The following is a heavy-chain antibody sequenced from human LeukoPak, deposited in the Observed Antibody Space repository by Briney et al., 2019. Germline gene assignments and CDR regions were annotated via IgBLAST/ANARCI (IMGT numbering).Heavy chain of an antibody. CDR3: ARAGYSSGWYGGWFDP. CDR1: GGSFSGYY. Sequence: PSETLSLTCAVYGGSFSGYYWSWIRQPPGKGLQWIGEINHSGSTNYNPSLKSRVTISVDTSNNQFSLNLTSVTAADTAVYYCARAGYSSGWYGGWFDPWGQGTLVTVSS. J-gene: IGHJ5*02. CDR2: INHSGST. D-gene: IGHD6-19*01. V-gene: IGHV4-34*01.